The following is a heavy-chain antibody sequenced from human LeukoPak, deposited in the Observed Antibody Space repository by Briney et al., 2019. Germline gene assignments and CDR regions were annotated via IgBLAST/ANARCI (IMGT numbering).Heavy chain of an antibody. CDR1: GLTFSSYA. D-gene: IGHD5-12*01. CDR3: AKSGYDFAEYFQH. V-gene: IGHV3-23*01. CDR2: ISGSGGST. J-gene: IGHJ1*01. Sequence: GGSLRLSCAASGLTFSSYAMSWVRQAPGKGLEWVSAISGSGGSTYYADSVKGRFTISRNNSKNTLYLQMNSLRAEDTAVYYCAKSGYDFAEYFQHWGQGTLVTVSS.